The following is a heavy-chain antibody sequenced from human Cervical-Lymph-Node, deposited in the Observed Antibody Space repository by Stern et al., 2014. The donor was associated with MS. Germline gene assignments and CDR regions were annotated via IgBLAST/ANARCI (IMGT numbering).Heavy chain of an antibody. Sequence: QVQLLQPGPGLVKPSETLSLTCTVSGGSISSYYWSWIRQPPEKGLEWIGYIYFSGTTNYNPSLKSRVTISVDMSKNQFSLKLTSVTAADTAVYYCARGGVNWTYDYWGQGTLVTVSS. CDR2: IYFSGTT. V-gene: IGHV4-59*01. J-gene: IGHJ4*02. CDR3: ARGGVNWTYDY. D-gene: IGHD1-7*01. CDR1: GGSISSYY.